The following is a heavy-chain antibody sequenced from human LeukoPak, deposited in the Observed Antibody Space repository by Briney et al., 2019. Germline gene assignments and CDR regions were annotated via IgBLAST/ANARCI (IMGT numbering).Heavy chain of an antibody. CDR1: GFIVSSNY. D-gene: IGHD1-26*01. CDR3: ARINVGNTYYFDY. J-gene: IGHJ4*02. Sequence: GGSLRLSCAASGFIVSSNYMSWVRQAPGKGLEWVSVIYSGGSTYYADSVKGRFTISRDNSKNPLYLQMNSLRAEDTAIYYCARINVGNTYYFDYWGQGTLVTVSS. V-gene: IGHV3-53*01. CDR2: IYSGGST.